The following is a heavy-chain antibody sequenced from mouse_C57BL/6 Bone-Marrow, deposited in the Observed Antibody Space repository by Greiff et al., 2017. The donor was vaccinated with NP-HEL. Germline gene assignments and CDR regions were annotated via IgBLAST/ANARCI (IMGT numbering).Heavy chain of an antibody. Sequence: QVQLQQPGPELVKPGASVKLSCKASGYTFTSYWMHWVKQRPGQGLEWIGNINPSNGGTNYNEKFKSKATLTVDKSSSTAYMQLSSLTSEDSAVYYCARGHYYGSSYDYFDYWGQGTTLTVSS. J-gene: IGHJ2*01. D-gene: IGHD1-1*01. CDR3: ARGHYYGSSYDYFDY. CDR1: GYTFTSYW. V-gene: IGHV1-53*01. CDR2: INPSNGGT.